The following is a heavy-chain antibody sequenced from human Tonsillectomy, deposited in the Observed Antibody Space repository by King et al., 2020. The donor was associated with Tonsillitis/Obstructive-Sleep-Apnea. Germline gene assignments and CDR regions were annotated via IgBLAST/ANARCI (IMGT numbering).Heavy chain of an antibody. J-gene: IGHJ6*03. V-gene: IGHV5-51*01. Sequence: VQLVESGAEVKKPGESLKISCKYSGHRFTSYWIACVRQMPGKGLEWMGLIYPADSHIRYSPSFQGQVTISADKSISTAYLQWSSLKASDTAIYYCARIAISLDFYYMDVWGKGTTVTVSS. CDR3: ARIAISLDFYYMDV. CDR2: IYPADSHI. CDR1: GHRFTSYW. D-gene: IGHD3-9*01.